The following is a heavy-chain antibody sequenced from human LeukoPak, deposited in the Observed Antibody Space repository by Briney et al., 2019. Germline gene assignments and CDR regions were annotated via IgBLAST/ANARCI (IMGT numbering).Heavy chain of an antibody. D-gene: IGHD3-22*01. CDR1: GFTFSDYW. CDR3: ARGHPHYYDSSGYGLDY. V-gene: IGHV3-74*01. J-gene: IGHJ4*02. CDR2: INSDGSST. Sequence: GGSLRLSCAASGFTFSDYWMHWVRQVPGKGLVWVSRINSDGSSTTYADSVRGRFTIPRDNAKNTLYLQMNSLRADDTAVYYCARGHPHYYDSSGYGLDYWGQGTLVTVSS.